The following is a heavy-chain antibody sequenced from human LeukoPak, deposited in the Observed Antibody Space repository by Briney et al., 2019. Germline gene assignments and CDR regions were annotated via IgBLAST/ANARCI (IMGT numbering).Heavy chain of an antibody. J-gene: IGHJ4*02. CDR1: GYTFTGYY. V-gene: IGHV1-2*06. CDR2: INPNSGGT. D-gene: IGHD5-18*01. Sequence: VASVKVSCKASGYTFTGYYMHWVRQAPGQGLEWMGRINPNSGGTNYAQKFQGRVTMTRDTSISTAYMELSRLRSDDTAVYCCATLYSYGYFDYWGQGTLVTVSS. CDR3: ATLYSYGYFDY.